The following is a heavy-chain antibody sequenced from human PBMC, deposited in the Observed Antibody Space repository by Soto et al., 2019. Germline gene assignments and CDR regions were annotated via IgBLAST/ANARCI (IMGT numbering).Heavy chain of an antibody. CDR1: SGSISSSNW. D-gene: IGHD1-20*01. CDR2: IYHSGST. V-gene: IGHV4-4*02. Sequence: PSETLSLTCAVSSGSISSSNWWSWVRQPPGKGLEWIGEIYHSGSTNYNPSLKSRVTISVDKSKNQFSLKVSSVTAADTAVYYCARAGVAGTLVYFDYWGQGTPVTVPQ. J-gene: IGHJ4*02. CDR3: ARAGVAGTLVYFDY.